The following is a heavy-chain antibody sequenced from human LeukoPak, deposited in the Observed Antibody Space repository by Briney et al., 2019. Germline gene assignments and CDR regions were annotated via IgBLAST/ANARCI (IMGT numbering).Heavy chain of an antibody. CDR2: IYYSGTT. V-gene: IGHV4-59*01. J-gene: IGHJ5*02. D-gene: IGHD6-13*01. CDR3: ARASSWHGWFDP. Sequence: SETLSLTCTVSDDSISGYYCSWIRQPPGKGLEWIGSIYYSGTTNYNPSLKSRISISVDTSKNQFSLRLTSVTAADTAIYYCARASSWHGWFDPWGQGTLVTVSS. CDR1: DDSISGYY.